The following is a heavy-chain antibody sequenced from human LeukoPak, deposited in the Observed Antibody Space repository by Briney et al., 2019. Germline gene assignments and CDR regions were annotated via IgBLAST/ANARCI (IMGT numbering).Heavy chain of an antibody. V-gene: IGHV3-64D*06. CDR2: ISSNGATT. J-gene: IGHJ3*01. CDR3: ARDPAGGAYDL. Sequence: GGSLRLSCSASGFTFNRFYLHWVRQAPGKGLEFVSHISSNGATTYYADSVKGRFTISRDNSKNTLYLQMSSLRADDTAVYYCARDPAGGAYDLWGHGTMVTVSS. CDR1: GFTFNRFY.